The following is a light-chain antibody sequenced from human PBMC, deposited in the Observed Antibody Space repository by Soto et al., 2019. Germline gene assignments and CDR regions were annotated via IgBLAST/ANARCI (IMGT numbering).Light chain of an antibody. CDR2: MGS. J-gene: IGKJ2*01. CDR3: QQYNSYPKT. V-gene: IGKV1-5*03. Sequence: DVQMTQSPSTLSASIGDTVTISCRASQTVVSWLAWYHQKPGRPPKLLIYMGSILESGVPSRFRGCGAGTEYTLTISGLEPDDLGTYYCQQYNSYPKTFGEGTKLDI. CDR1: QTVVSW.